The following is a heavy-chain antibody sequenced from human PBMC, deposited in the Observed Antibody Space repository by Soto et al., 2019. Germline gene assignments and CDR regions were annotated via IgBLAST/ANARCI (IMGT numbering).Heavy chain of an antibody. Sequence: QVQLVQSGAEVKKPGASVMLSCKASGYTFTTYTMNWVRQAPGQRLEWMGWINPVNGNTKSSQKFQDRVIITRDTSASTAYMELRSLRSEHTAVYYCARGIATGQLDPWGQGTLVIVSS. CDR2: INPVNGNT. CDR3: ARGIATGQLDP. D-gene: IGHD6-13*01. J-gene: IGHJ5*02. CDR1: GYTFTTYT. V-gene: IGHV1-3*01.